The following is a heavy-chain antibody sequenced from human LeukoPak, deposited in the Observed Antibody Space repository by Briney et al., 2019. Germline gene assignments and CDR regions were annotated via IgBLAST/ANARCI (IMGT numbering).Heavy chain of an antibody. CDR3: AREHCSSSSCHLDY. D-gene: IGHD2-2*01. CDR2: IKQDGSEK. J-gene: IGHJ4*02. Sequence: GGSLRLSCAASGFTFSRYSMNWVRQAPGKGLEWVANIKQDGSEKYYVNSVRGRFSISRDNAKNSLYLQMNSLRAEDTAVYYCAREHCSSSSCHLDYWGQGTLVTVSS. CDR1: GFTFSRYS. V-gene: IGHV3-7*01.